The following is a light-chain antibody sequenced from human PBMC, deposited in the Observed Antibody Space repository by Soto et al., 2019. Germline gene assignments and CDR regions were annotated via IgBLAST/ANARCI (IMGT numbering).Light chain of an antibody. V-gene: IGLV2-14*01. CDR3: SSYTSSSTLV. Sequence: QSALTQPASVSGSPGQSITISCTGTSSDVGGYNYVSWYQQHPGKAPKLMIYEVSNRPSGVSNRFSGSKSGNTASLTISGLQAEDEADYYCSSYTSSSTLVVGTGTKVTAL. J-gene: IGLJ1*01. CDR1: SSDVGGYNY. CDR2: EVS.